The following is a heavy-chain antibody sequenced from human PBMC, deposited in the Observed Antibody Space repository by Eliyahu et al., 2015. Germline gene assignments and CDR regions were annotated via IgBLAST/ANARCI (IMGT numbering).Heavy chain of an antibody. CDR3: AKDIFAPVLGYGMDV. Sequence: EVQLVESGGGLVQPGRSLRLXWAASGFTFXXYAMHWVRQAPGXGLEWVSGISWXSGSIGYADSVKGRFTISRDNAKNSLYLQMNSLRAEDTALYYCAKDIFAPVLGYGMDVWGQGTTVTVSS. J-gene: IGHJ6*02. CDR2: ISWXSGSI. V-gene: IGHV3-9*01. CDR1: GFTFXXYA. D-gene: IGHD2-8*02.